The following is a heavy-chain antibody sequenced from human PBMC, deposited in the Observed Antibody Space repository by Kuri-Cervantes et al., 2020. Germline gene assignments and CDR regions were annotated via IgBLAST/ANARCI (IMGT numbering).Heavy chain of an antibody. V-gene: IGHV3-33*01. CDR3: ARGGSIFGVVSAADY. CDR1: GFTFSSYC. D-gene: IGHD3-3*01. J-gene: IGHJ4*02. Sequence: LSLTCAASGFTFSSYCTHWVRQAPGKGLEWVAVIWYDGSNKYYADSVKGRFTISRDNSKNTLYLQMNSLRAEDTAVYYCARGGSIFGVVSAADYWGQGTLVTVSS. CDR2: IWYDGSNK.